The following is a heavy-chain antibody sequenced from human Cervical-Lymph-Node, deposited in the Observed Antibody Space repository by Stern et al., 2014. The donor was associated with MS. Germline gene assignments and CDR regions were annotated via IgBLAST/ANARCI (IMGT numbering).Heavy chain of an antibody. J-gene: IGHJ4*02. CDR2: ISHSGDT. Sequence: QVQLVQSGPGLVKPSETLSLTCAVSGGSISSRYWGWIRQPPGKGLEWIGLISHSGDTKYNPSLQSPVTLSLDTSQKQFSLKVTSVTAADTAVYYCARLSTAVDFWGQGTLVTVSS. V-gene: IGHV4-59*08. CDR1: GGSISSRY. CDR3: ARLSTAVDF.